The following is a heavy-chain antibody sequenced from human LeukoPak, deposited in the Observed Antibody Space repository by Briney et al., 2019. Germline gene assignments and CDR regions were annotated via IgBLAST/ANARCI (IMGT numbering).Heavy chain of an antibody. J-gene: IGHJ4*02. CDR3: ARGIVAAGNIDF. CDR1: GFTFSSYS. Sequence: GGSLRLSCAASGFTFSSYSMNWVRQAPGKGLEWVSSISSGSSYIYYADSVMGRFTISRDNAKNSLYLQMNSLRAEDTAVYYCARGIVAAGNIDFWGQGTLVAVSS. V-gene: IGHV3-21*01. D-gene: IGHD6-13*01. CDR2: ISSGSSYI.